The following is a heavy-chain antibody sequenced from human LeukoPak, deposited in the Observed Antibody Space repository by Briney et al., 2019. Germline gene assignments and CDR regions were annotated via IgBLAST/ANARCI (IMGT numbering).Heavy chain of an antibody. CDR2: ISAYNGNT. V-gene: IGHV1-18*01. D-gene: IGHD4-11*01. J-gene: IGHJ5*02. Sequence: ASVKVSCKASGYTFTSYGISWVRQAPGQGLEWMGWISAYNGNTNYAQKLQGRVTMTTDTSTSTAYMELRSLRSDDTAVYYCARHVGTVTSGYWFDPWGQGTLVTVSS. CDR3: ARHVGTVTSGYWFDP. CDR1: GYTFTSYG.